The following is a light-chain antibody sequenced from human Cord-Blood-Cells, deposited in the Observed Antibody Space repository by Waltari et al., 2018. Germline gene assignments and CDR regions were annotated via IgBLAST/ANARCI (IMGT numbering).Light chain of an antibody. CDR3: LQDYNYPWT. V-gene: IGKV1-6*01. CDR1: QGIRND. J-gene: IGKJ1*01. CDR2: AAS. Sequence: AIQLTQSPPSLSASVGDRVPITCRASQGIRNDLGWYQQKPGKAPKLLIYAASSLQSGVPSRFSGSGSGTDFTLTISSLQPEDFATYYCLQDYNYPWTFGQGTKVEIK.